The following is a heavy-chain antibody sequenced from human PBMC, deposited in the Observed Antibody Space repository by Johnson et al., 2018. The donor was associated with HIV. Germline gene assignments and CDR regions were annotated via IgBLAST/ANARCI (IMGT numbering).Heavy chain of an antibody. CDR1: GFTFSSYA. Sequence: VQLVESGGGLVQPGGSLRLSCAASGFTFSSYALTWVRQAPGKGLEWVSTVSDGAGNTYYADSVKGRFTISRDKAKNTLHLQMNSLRAEDTAVYYCARDLHAFDIWGQGTMVTVSS. J-gene: IGHJ3*02. CDR3: ARDLHAFDI. V-gene: IGHV3-23*04. CDR2: VSDGAGNT.